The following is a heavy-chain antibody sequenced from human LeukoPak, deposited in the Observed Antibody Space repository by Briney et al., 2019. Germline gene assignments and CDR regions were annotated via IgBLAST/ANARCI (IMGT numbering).Heavy chain of an antibody. Sequence: ASVKVSCKASGYTFTGYYMHWVRQAPGQGLEWMGWMNPNSGNTGYAQKFQGRVTMTRNTSISTAYMELSSLRSEDTAVYYCARGMGGYERGDYWGQGTLVTVSS. CDR1: GYTFTGYY. J-gene: IGHJ4*02. CDR2: MNPNSGNT. D-gene: IGHD5-12*01. V-gene: IGHV1-8*02. CDR3: ARGMGGYERGDY.